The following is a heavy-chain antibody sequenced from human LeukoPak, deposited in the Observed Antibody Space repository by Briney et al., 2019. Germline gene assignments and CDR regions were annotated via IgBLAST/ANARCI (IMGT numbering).Heavy chain of an antibody. CDR3: ARALSTWCSSTSCYLYYMDV. Sequence: ASVKVSCKASGYTFTSYDINWVRQATGQGLEWMGWMNPNSGNTDYAQKFQGRVTMTRNTSISTAYMELSSLRSEDTAVYYCARALSTWCSSTSCYLYYMDVWGKGTTVTISS. CDR1: GYTFTSYD. J-gene: IGHJ6*03. CDR2: MNPNSGNT. D-gene: IGHD2-2*01. V-gene: IGHV1-8*01.